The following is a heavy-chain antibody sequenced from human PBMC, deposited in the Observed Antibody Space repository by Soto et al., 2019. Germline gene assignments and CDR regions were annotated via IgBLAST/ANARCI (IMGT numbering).Heavy chain of an antibody. CDR1: GYSFTSYG. J-gene: IGHJ3*02. CDR3: ARDSSYYYDISGYYPPPDAFDI. D-gene: IGHD3-22*01. Sequence: QVQLVQSGAEVKRPGASVKVSCKASGYSFTSYGISWVRQAPGQGPEWMGWISAYNGNTNYAQKLQGRVTMTTDTSTSTAYMELRSLLSDDTAVYYCARDSSYYYDISGYYPPPDAFDIWGQGTMVTVSS. CDR2: ISAYNGNT. V-gene: IGHV1-18*01.